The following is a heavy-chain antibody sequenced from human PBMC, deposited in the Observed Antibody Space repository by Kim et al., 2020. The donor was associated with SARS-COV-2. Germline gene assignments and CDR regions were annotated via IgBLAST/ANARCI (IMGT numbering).Heavy chain of an antibody. CDR1: GFSLSTLGVG. Sequence: SGPTLVNPTETLTLTCTFSGFSLSTLGVGVGWIRQPPGKALEWLAVVYWDGDERYSPSLNSRLTITKDTSKNQVVLTMTNMDPVDSATYFCAHEPFCVGGSCPFDYWGQGTLGTVSS. V-gene: IGHV2-5*02. CDR3: AHEPFCVGGSCPFDY. J-gene: IGHJ4*02. D-gene: IGHD2-15*01. CDR2: VYWDGDE.